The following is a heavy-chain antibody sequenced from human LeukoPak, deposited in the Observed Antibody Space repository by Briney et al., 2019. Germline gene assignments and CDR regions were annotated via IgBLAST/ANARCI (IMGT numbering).Heavy chain of an antibody. CDR1: GYIFSSCG. D-gene: IGHD1-1*01. CDR3: ARSVRGSAAGTGDDFDI. CDR2: IWNDGSKK. J-gene: IGHJ3*02. Sequence: GGSLRLFCAASGYIFSSCGMHWVRQAPGKGLEWVAVIWNDGSKKYYVDSVKGRFTISRDDSKNTLYLQMNSLRGDDTAVYYCARSVRGSAAGTGDDFDIWGQGTMVTVSS. V-gene: IGHV3-33*01.